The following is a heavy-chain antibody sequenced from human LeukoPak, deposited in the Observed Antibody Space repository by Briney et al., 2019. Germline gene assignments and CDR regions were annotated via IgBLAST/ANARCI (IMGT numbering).Heavy chain of an antibody. CDR3: ARWSGSVTARNYYYYMDV. J-gene: IGHJ6*03. CDR2: IYYSGSI. V-gene: IGHV4-59*08. Sequence: SETLSLTCTVSGGSMSSYYWSWIRQPPGKGLEWIGYIYYSGSINYNPSLKSRVTISVDTSKNQFSLKLSSVTAADTAVYYCARWSGSVTARNYYYYMDVWGEGTTVTVSS. CDR1: GGSMSSYY. D-gene: IGHD6-6*01.